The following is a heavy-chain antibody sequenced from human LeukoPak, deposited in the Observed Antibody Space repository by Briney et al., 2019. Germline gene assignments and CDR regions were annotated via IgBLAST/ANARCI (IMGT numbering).Heavy chain of an antibody. Sequence: ASVKVSCKASGCTFTSYGISWVRQAPGQGLEWMGWISAYNGNTNYAQKLQGRVTMTTDTSTSTAYMELRSLRSDDTAVYYCAREVATLGSPWSLNSDAFDIWGQGTMVTVSS. V-gene: IGHV1-18*01. CDR3: AREVATLGSPWSLNSDAFDI. CDR2: ISAYNGNT. D-gene: IGHD5-12*01. J-gene: IGHJ3*02. CDR1: GCTFTSYG.